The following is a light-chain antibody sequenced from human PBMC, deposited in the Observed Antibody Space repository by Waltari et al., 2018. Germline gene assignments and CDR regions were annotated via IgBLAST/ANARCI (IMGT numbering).Light chain of an antibody. J-gene: IGLJ2*01. CDR2: EDT. CDR1: SGNIATNY. Sequence: FILTQPHSVSESPGKTVTISCTRSSGNIATNYVLWSQQPPGGAPTTVIYEDTQRPSEVPDRFSGSIDSSSNSAFLTISGLITEDEADYYCQSYDLNSRVVFGGRTKLTVL. CDR3: QSYDLNSRVV. V-gene: IGLV6-57*03.